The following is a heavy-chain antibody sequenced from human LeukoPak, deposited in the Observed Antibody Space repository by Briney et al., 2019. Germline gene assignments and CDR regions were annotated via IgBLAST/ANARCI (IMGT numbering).Heavy chain of an antibody. CDR1: GCSINSFY. CDR2: IYYSGST. V-gene: IGHV4-59*01. J-gene: IGHJ6*04. D-gene: IGHD3-10*01. CDR3: ARLARLTLIRGVTGYHSLDV. Sequence: PSETLSLTCTVSGCSINSFYWSWIRQPPGGGLEWIGYIYYSGSTNYNPSLKSRVTMSVDASKTQFSLWLSSVTAADTAVYYCARLARLTLIRGVTGYHSLDVWGRGTKVTVSS.